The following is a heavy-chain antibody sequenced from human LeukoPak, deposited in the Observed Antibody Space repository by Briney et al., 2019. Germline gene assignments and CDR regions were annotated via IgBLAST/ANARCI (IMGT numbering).Heavy chain of an antibody. CDR1: GGSFSGYY. CDR3: ARGASNGWYNKQTYRGPYYYYGMDV. V-gene: IGHV4-34*01. D-gene: IGHD6-19*01. Sequence: SETLSLTCAVYGGSFSGYYWSWIRQPPGKGLEWIGEINHSGSTNYNPSLKSRVTISVDTSKNQFSLKLSSVTAADTAVYYCARGASNGWYNKQTYRGPYYYYGMDVWGQGTTVTVSS. J-gene: IGHJ6*02. CDR2: INHSGST.